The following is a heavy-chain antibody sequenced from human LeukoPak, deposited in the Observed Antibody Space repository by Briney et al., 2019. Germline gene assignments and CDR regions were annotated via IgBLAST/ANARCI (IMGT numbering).Heavy chain of an antibody. CDR2: IKQDGSEK. CDR1: GFTFSRYW. CDR3: ARVVLRYFDWLELDAFDI. J-gene: IGHJ3*02. Sequence: GGSLRLSCAASGFTFSRYWMSWVRQAPGKGLERVANIKQDGSEKYYVDSVKGRFTISRDNAKNSLYLQMNSLRAEDTAVYYCARVVLRYFDWLELDAFDIWGQGTMVTVSS. D-gene: IGHD3-9*01. V-gene: IGHV3-7*01.